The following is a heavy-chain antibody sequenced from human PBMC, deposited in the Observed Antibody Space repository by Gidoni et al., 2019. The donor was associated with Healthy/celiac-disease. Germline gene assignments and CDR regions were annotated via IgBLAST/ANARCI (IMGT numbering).Heavy chain of an antibody. D-gene: IGHD2-21*02. Sequence: QLVQSGAEVKKPGESLKISCKGSGYSFTSYWIGWVRQMPGKGLEWMGIIYPGDSATRYSPSFQGQVTISADKSISTAYLQWSSLKASDTAMYYCARRGPCGGGDCYPNWYFDLGGRGTLVTVSS. CDR3: ARRGPCGGGDCYPNWYFDL. V-gene: IGHV5-51*01. J-gene: IGHJ2*01. CDR2: IYPGDSAT. CDR1: GYSFTSYW.